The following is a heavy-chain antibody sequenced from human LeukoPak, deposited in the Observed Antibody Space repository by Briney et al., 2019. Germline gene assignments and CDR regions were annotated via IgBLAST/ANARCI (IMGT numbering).Heavy chain of an antibody. D-gene: IGHD3-22*01. CDR3: AREYYDSSGYPHYYFDY. Sequence: SETLSLTCTVSGGSISSSSYYWGWIRPPPGKGLEWIGSIYYSGSTYYNPSLKSRVTISVDTSKNQFSLKLSSVTAADTAVYYCAREYYDSSGYPHYYFDYWGQGTLVTVSS. J-gene: IGHJ4*02. V-gene: IGHV4-39*01. CDR1: GGSISSSSYY. CDR2: IYYSGST.